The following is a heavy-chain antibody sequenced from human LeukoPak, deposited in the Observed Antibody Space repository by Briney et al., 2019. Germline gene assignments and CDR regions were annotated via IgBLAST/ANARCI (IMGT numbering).Heavy chain of an antibody. J-gene: IGHJ5*02. CDR2: INSDGRST. CDR3: ARDIGATNWFDP. D-gene: IGHD1-26*01. Sequence: GGSLRLSCAASGFTFSSYWMHWVRHAPGKGLVWVSRINSDGRSTSYADSVKGRFTISSDNAKNTLYLQMNSLRAEDTAVYYCARDIGATNWFDPWGQGTLVTVSS. CDR1: GFTFSSYW. V-gene: IGHV3-74*01.